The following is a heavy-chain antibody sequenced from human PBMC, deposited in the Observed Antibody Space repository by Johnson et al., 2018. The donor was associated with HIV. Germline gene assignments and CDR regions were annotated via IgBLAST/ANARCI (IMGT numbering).Heavy chain of an antibody. CDR3: ARPLGPPLWHDAFDI. V-gene: IGHV3-30*02. J-gene: IGHJ3*02. D-gene: IGHD3-16*01. CDR1: GFTFSSYA. Sequence: QMLLVESGGGLVQPGGSLRLSCVASGFTFSSYAMHWVRQAPGKGLEWVAFIRYDGSNKYYADSVKGRFTISRDNSKNTLYLQMNSLRAEDTAVYYCARPLGPPLWHDAFDIWGQGTMVTVSS. CDR2: IRYDGSNK.